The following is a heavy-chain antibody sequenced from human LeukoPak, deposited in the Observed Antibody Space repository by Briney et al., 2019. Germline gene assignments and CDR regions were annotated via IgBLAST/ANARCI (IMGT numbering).Heavy chain of an antibody. CDR1: GLTFSSHW. D-gene: IGHD1-20*01. Sequence: GGSLRLSCAASGLTFSSHWMHWVRQAPGKGLVWVSRITNDGSSTTYADSVKGRFTISRDNAKNMLYLQVNSLRAEDTAVYYCAKDPSGNWKTDYWGQGTLVTVSS. J-gene: IGHJ4*02. CDR2: ITNDGSST. CDR3: AKDPSGNWKTDY. V-gene: IGHV3-74*01.